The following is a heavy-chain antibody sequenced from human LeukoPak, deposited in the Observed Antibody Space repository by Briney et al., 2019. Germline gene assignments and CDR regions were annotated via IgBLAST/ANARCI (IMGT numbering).Heavy chain of an antibody. CDR3: AREDYYDSSGYYYVW. CDR2: ISAYNGNT. CDR1: GYTFTSYG. J-gene: IGHJ4*02. D-gene: IGHD3-22*01. V-gene: IGHV1-18*01. Sequence: GASVKVSCKASGYTFTSYGISWVRQSPGQGLEWMGWISAYNGNTNYAQKLQGRVTMTTDTSTSTAYMELRSLRSDDTAAYYCAREDYYDSSGYYYVWWGQGTLVTVSS.